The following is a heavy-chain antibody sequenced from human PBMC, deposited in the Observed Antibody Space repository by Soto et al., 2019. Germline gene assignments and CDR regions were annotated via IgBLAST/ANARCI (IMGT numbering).Heavy chain of an antibody. J-gene: IGHJ4*02. V-gene: IGHV3-21*06. CDR1: GFTFTRYS. CDR3: ARESEDLTSNFDY. CDR2: ISSTTNYI. Sequence: PGGALRLSCAASGFTFTRYSMNWVRQAPGKGLEWVSSISSTTNYIYYGDSMKGRFTISRDNAKNSLYLEMNSLRAEDTAVYYCARESEDLTSNFDYWGQGTLVTVSS.